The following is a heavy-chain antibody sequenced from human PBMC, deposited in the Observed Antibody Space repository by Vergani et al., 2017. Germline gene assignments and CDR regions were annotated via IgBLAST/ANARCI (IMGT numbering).Heavy chain of an antibody. CDR3: ARDPMVRGVTSPTCFDY. J-gene: IGHJ4*02. CDR2: ISGRGGST. Sequence: EVQLLESGGGLVQPGGSQRLSCAASGFTFSNSAMSWVRQAPGKGLEWVSTISGRGGSTYYADSVKGRFTISRDNAKNSLYLQMNSLRAEDTAIYYCARDPMVRGVTSPTCFDYWGQGTLVTVSS. V-gene: IGHV3-23*01. D-gene: IGHD3-10*01. CDR1: GFTFSNSA.